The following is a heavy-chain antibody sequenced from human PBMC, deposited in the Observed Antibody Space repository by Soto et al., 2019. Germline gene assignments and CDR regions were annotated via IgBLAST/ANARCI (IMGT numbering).Heavy chain of an antibody. D-gene: IGHD3-3*01. CDR1: GYTFTSYG. V-gene: IGHV1-18*01. J-gene: IGHJ6*02. CDR2: ISAYNGNT. Sequence: EASVKVSCKASGYTFTSYGISWVRQAPGQGLEWMGWISAYNGNTNYAQKLQGRVTMTTDTSTSTAYMELRSLRSDDTAVYYCARDGYYDFWSGYRSDDYYYYGMDVWGQGTTVTVSS. CDR3: ARDGYYDFWSGYRSDDYYYYGMDV.